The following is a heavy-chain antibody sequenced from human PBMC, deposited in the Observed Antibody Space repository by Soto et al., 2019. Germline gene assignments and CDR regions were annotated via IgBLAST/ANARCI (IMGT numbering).Heavy chain of an antibody. D-gene: IGHD2-2*01. J-gene: IGHJ5*01. V-gene: IGHV1-18*01. CDR3: ARVQEVEPPANNFFDS. CDR1: GYTFTSSV. CDR2: ISTYNGNT. Sequence: QVQLVQSGAEVKMPGASVKVSCKASGYTFTSSVISWLLQAPGQGLEWMGWISTYNGNTNYAQKFQGRLTMTTDTSTTTAYMELRSLRSDDTAVYSCARVQEVEPPANNFFDSWGQGTLVTVSS.